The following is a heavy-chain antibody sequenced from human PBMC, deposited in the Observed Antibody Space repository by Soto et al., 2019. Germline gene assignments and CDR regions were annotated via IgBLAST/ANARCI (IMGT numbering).Heavy chain of an antibody. CDR3: GRWNFAFDI. V-gene: IGHV3-7*01. D-gene: IGHD1-7*01. CDR1: GSTFRTYF. J-gene: IGHJ3*02. CDR2: INQDGSGK. Sequence: EVQVVESGETLISLGGSREPPWPFPGSTFRTYFLGWVRQAPGMGLEWVAHINQDGSGKFYVDSVKGRFTISRDNAKNSLYLQMDSLRAEDTALYYCGRWNFAFDIWGQGTMVTVSS.